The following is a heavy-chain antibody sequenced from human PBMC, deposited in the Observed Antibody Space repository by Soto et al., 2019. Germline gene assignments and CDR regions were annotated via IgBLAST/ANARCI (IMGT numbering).Heavy chain of an antibody. CDR3: AKDPLRGGNYYFLYFGF. CDR2: ISGSGRNT. Sequence: GGSLRLSCAASGFTFSTYAMTWVRQAPGKSLEWVSAISGSGRNTYYADSVRGRFTISRDNSRNTLYLQMNSLRAEDTAVYFCAKDPLRGGNYYFLYFGFWGQGALVTVSS. CDR1: GFTFSTYA. J-gene: IGHJ4*02. D-gene: IGHD2-21*02. V-gene: IGHV3-23*01.